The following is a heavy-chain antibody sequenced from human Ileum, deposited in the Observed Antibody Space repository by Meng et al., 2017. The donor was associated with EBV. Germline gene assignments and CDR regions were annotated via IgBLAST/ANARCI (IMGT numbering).Heavy chain of an antibody. CDR2: ISGSSTYL. D-gene: IGHD2-21*01. J-gene: IGHJ4*02. CDR1: GFTFSAYT. CDR3: TRGINNDL. Sequence: VSLVGSGGGLVKPGGSLRLSCTASGFTFSAYTMNWVRQAPGKGLEWVSSISGSSTYLYYAESLKGRFTISRDNAKNSLYLQMTSLRAEDTAVYYCTRGINNDLWGQGTLVTVSS. V-gene: IGHV3-21*01.